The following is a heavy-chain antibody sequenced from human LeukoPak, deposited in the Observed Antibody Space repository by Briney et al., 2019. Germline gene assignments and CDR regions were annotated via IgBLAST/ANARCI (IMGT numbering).Heavy chain of an antibody. Sequence: GGSLRLSCAASGFTFSTYAVSWVRQVPGMGLEWVSTIDNSGAYTYYADSVKGRFTISRDNSKNTVYLQMSGLRAEDTALYYCAKAHCSPTSCSRIDYWGQGTLVTVSS. CDR1: GFTFSTYA. V-gene: IGHV3-23*01. CDR2: IDNSGAYT. CDR3: AKAHCSPTSCSRIDY. D-gene: IGHD2-2*01. J-gene: IGHJ4*02.